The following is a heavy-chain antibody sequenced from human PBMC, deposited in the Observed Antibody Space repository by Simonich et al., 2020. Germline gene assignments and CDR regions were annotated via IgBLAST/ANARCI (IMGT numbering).Heavy chain of an antibody. Sequence: QVQLVQSGAEVKKPGSSVKVSCKASGGTFSSYAISWVRQAPGQGLEGMGGIIPIFGTANDAQKFQGRVTITADESTSTAYMELSSLRSEDTAVYYCARSPTYSSSWYFDYWGQGTLVTVSS. V-gene: IGHV1-69*13. CDR1: GGTFSSYA. CDR2: IIPIFGTA. J-gene: IGHJ4*02. D-gene: IGHD6-13*01. CDR3: ARSPTYSSSWYFDY.